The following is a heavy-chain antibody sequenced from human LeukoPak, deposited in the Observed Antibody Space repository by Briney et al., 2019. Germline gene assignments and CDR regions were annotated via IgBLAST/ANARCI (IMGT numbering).Heavy chain of an antibody. D-gene: IGHD6-19*01. J-gene: IGHJ4*02. V-gene: IGHV3-11*04. CDR3: ARLGGRGWYLDY. CDR1: GFTFSDYY. Sequence: GGSLRLSCAASGFTFSDYYMSWIHQAPGKGLEWVSYISSSGNTIYYADSLKGRFTISRDNAKNSLDLQMNSLRAEDTAVYYCARLGGRGWYLDYWGQGTLVTVSS. CDR2: ISSSGNTI.